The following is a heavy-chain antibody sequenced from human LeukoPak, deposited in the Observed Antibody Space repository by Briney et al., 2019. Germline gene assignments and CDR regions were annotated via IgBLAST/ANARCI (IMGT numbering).Heavy chain of an antibody. D-gene: IGHD2-2*01. Sequence: GGSLRLSCVASGFTFSSYNRRWVRQAPGKGLEWVSVISGSGVNTYYADSVKGRFTISRDNSKNTLFLQMNSLRAEDTAVYYCAKGSVPVVAMNAFEIWGQGTMVTVSS. J-gene: IGHJ3*02. CDR1: GFTFSSYN. CDR3: AKGSVPVVAMNAFEI. CDR2: ISGSGVNT. V-gene: IGHV3-23*01.